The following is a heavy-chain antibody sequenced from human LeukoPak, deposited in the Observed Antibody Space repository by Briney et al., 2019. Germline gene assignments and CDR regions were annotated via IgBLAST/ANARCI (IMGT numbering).Heavy chain of an antibody. V-gene: IGHV4-31*03. CDR1: GGSISSGGYY. CDR2: IYYSGST. CDR3: ARGQWELLGGGEDNWFDP. D-gene: IGHD1-26*01. J-gene: IGHJ5*02. Sequence: PSETLSLTCTVSGGSISSGGYYWSWIRQHPGKGLEWIGDIYYSGSTYYNPSLKSRVTISVDTSKNQFSLKLSSVTAADTAVYYCARGQWELLGGGEDNWFDPWGQGTLVTVSS.